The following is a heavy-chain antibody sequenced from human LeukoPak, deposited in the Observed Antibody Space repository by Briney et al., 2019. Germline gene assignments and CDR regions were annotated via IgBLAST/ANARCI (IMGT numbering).Heavy chain of an antibody. Sequence: PSETLSLTCTVSGGSLSSGGYYWRWLRQPPGKGLEWIGYIYHSGSTYYNPSLKSRVTISVDRSKNQFSLKLSSVTAADTAVYYCARVEEPYYFDYWGQGTLVTVSS. D-gene: IGHD1-1*01. CDR2: IYHSGST. J-gene: IGHJ4*02. CDR3: ARVEEPYYFDY. V-gene: IGHV4-30-2*01. CDR1: GGSLSSGGYY.